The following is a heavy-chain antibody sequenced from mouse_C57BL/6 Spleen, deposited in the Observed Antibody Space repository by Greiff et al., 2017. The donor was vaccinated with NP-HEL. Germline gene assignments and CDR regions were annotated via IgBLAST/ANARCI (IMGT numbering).Heavy chain of an antibody. J-gene: IGHJ2*01. CDR1: GYTFTSYW. V-gene: IGHV1-64*01. Sequence: QVQLQQPGAELVKPGASVKLSCKASGYTFTSYWMHWVKQRPGQGLEWIGMIHPNSGSTNYNEKFKSKATLTVDKSSSTAYMQLSGLTSEDSAVYYCARGYDYDEGDYFDYWGQGTTLTVSS. CDR3: ARGYDYDEGDYFDY. D-gene: IGHD2-4*01. CDR2: IHPNSGST.